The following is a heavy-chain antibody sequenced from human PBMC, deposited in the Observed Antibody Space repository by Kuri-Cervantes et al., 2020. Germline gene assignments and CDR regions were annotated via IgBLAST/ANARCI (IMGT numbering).Heavy chain of an antibody. Sequence: ASVKVSCKASGYTFTSYDINWVRQATGQGLEWMEWMNPNSGNTGYAQKFQGRVTMTRNTSISTAYMELSSLRSEDTAVYYCARNRPSLWGRRYYFDYWGQGTLVTVSS. CDR3: ARNRPSLWGRRYYFDY. V-gene: IGHV1-8*01. D-gene: IGHD6-6*01. CDR1: GYTFTSYD. CDR2: MNPNSGNT. J-gene: IGHJ4*02.